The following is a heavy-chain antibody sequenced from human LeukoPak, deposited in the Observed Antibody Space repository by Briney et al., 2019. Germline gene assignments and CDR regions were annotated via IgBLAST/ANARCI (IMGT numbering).Heavy chain of an antibody. V-gene: IGHV3-7*03. J-gene: IGHJ4*02. CDR1: GFSFSSHW. CDR3: AKDLLYYDILTGYLDH. D-gene: IGHD3-9*01. CDR2: IKQDGSEK. Sequence: GGSLRLSCVASGFSFSSHWMSWVRQAPGKGLEWVANIKQDGSEKYYVDSVKGRFTIPRDNSKNTLYFQMNSLRAEDTAVYYCAKDLLYYDILTGYLDHWGQGTLVTVSS.